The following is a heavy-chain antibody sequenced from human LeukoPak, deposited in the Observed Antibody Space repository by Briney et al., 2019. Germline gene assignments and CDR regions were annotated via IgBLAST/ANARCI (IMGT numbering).Heavy chain of an antibody. V-gene: IGHV3-7*01. D-gene: IGHD5-18*01. CDR2: IKQDGSGK. Sequence: GGSLRLSCAASGFTFSSYWMSWVRQAPGKGLEWVANIKQDGSGKCYVDSVKGRFTISRDNAKNSLYLQMNSLRAEDTAVYYCARASGYSYGSDAFDIWGQGTMVTVSS. CDR1: GFTFSSYW. CDR3: ARASGYSYGSDAFDI. J-gene: IGHJ3*02.